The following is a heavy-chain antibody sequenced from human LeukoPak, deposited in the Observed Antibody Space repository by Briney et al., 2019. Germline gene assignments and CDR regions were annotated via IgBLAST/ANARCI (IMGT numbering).Heavy chain of an antibody. CDR1: GYTFTGYF. Sequence: ASVKVSCKASGYTFTGYFIHWVRQAPGQGLEWMGWISPNSGATNYAQRFQGRVTMSRDTSISTAYMELSRLRSDDTAVYYCARDNEVYNWFDPWGQGTLDTVSS. D-gene: IGHD2-8*01. CDR2: ISPNSGAT. J-gene: IGHJ5*02. V-gene: IGHV1-2*02. CDR3: ARDNEVYNWFDP.